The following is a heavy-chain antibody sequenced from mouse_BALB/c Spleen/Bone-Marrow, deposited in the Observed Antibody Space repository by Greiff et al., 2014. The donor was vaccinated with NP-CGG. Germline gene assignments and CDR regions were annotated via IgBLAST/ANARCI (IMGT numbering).Heavy chain of an antibody. CDR1: GFDFSRYW. CDR2: INPDSSTI. Sequence: EVTLVESGGGLVQPRGSLKLSCAASGFDFSRYWMTWVRQAPGKGLEWIGEINPDSSTINYTPSLKDKFIISRDNAKNTLYLQMSKVRSEDTALYYCAGNGYYGWIAYWGQGTLVTVSA. J-gene: IGHJ3*01. CDR3: AGNGYYGWIAY. D-gene: IGHD1-1*01. V-gene: IGHV4-1*02.